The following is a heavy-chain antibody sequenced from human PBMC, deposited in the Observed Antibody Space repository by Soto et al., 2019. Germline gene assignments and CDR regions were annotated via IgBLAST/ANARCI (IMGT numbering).Heavy chain of an antibody. V-gene: IGHV3-15*01. CDR3: TTVGVGFDY. Sequence: PGGSLRLSCAASGFTFSNAWLGWVSQAPGKGLEGVGRSKRKTDVGTTDYAAPVKGRFTISRDDSKNTLYLQMNSLKTEDTAVYYCTTVGVGFDYWGQGTLVTVSS. D-gene: IGHD3-16*01. CDR2: SKRKTDVGTT. CDR1: GFTFSNAW. J-gene: IGHJ4*02.